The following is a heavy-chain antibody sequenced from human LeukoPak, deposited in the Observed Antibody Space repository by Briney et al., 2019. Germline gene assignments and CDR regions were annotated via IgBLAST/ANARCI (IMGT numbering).Heavy chain of an antibody. V-gene: IGHV4-39*01. Sequence: PSETLSLTCTVSGGSISSSSYYWDWIRQPPGKGLEWIGSFYYSGRTYYNPSLKSRVTISVDTSKNQFSLKVNSVTAADTAVYYCARGRGIAARGWFDPWGQGTLVTVSS. CDR3: ARGRGIAARGWFDP. J-gene: IGHJ5*02. D-gene: IGHD6-6*01. CDR2: FYYSGRT. CDR1: GGSISSSSYY.